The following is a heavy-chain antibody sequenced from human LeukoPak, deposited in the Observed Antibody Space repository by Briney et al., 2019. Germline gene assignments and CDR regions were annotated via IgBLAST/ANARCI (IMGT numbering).Heavy chain of an antibody. D-gene: IGHD3-10*01. CDR2: ISYYGSNE. V-gene: IGHV3-30*04. J-gene: IGHJ4*02. Sequence: ARSLRPSSAPSASTFTIYFIHWVRHAPSKGMEWVATISYYGSNEYYADSVKGRFTICRDNTKNTLYLQMNSLRAADTAVYYCARDKGRSYLLSFECWGQGTLVTVSS. CDR3: ARDKGRSYLLSFEC. CDR1: ASTFTIYF.